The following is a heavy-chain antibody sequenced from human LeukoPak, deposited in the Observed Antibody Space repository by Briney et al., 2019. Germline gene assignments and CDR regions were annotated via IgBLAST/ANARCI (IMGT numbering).Heavy chain of an antibody. J-gene: IGHJ4*02. V-gene: IGHV4-59*01. D-gene: IGHD5-24*01. CDR1: GGSISSYF. CDR2: IYYIGST. Sequence: SETPSLTCTVSGGSISSYFWTWIRQPPGKGLEWIGYIYYIGSTNYNPSLKSRVTVSVDTSKNQFSLRLSSVTAADTAVYYCASTRRDGYPFDYWGQGTLVTVSS. CDR3: ASTRRDGYPFDY.